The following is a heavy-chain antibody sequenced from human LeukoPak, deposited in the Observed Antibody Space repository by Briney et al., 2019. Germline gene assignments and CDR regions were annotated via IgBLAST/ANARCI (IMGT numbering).Heavy chain of an antibody. CDR3: ARPPQGDSGSYIDFEY. Sequence: GGSLRLSCAASGLTFRSYAMNWVRQAPGKGLEGVSGISGSRDRRHYADSVKGRFTVSRDTSRNTLYLPMSRLRAEDTAVYYCARPPQGDSGSYIDFEYWGQGTLVTVSS. D-gene: IGHD1-26*01. J-gene: IGHJ4*02. V-gene: IGHV3-23*01. CDR2: ISGSRDRR. CDR1: GLTFRSYA.